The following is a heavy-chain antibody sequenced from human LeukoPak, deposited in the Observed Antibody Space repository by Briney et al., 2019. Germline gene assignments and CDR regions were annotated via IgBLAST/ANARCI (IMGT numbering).Heavy chain of an antibody. Sequence: GGSLRLSCAASGFTFNNYAMTWVRQAPGKGLEWVSAISGSGGSTYYADSVKGRFTISRDNSKNTLYLQMNSLRAEDTAVYYCAKRESIAAAAPFDYWGQGTLVTVSS. CDR1: GFTFNNYA. CDR3: AKRESIAAAAPFDY. CDR2: ISGSGGST. J-gene: IGHJ4*02. V-gene: IGHV3-23*01. D-gene: IGHD6-13*01.